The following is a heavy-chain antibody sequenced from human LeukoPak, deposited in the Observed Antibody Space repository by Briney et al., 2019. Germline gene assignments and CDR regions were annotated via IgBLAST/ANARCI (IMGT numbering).Heavy chain of an antibody. V-gene: IGHV3-23*01. CDR3: AKSIVSRITIFGVVIANFDY. J-gene: IGHJ4*02. CDR1: GFTFSSYA. Sequence: GGSLRLSCAASGFTFSSYAMCWVRQAPGKGLEWVSAISGSGGSTYYADSVKGRFTISRDNSKNTLYLQMNSLRAEDTAVYYCAKSIVSRITIFGVVIANFDYWGQGTLVTVSS. CDR2: ISGSGGST. D-gene: IGHD3-3*01.